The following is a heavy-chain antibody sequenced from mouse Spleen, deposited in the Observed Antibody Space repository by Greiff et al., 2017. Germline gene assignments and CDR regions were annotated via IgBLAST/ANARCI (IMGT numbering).Heavy chain of an antibody. Sequence: EVHLVESGPELVKPGASVKIPCKASGYTFTDYNMDWVKQSHGKSLEWIGDINPNNGGTIYNQKFKGKATLTVDKSSSTAYMELRSLTSEDTAVYYCARYYGYYYAMDYWGQGTSVTVSS. D-gene: IGHD1-1*01. CDR2: INPNNGGT. CDR1: GYTFTDYN. J-gene: IGHJ4*01. CDR3: ARYYGYYYAMDY. V-gene: IGHV1-18*01.